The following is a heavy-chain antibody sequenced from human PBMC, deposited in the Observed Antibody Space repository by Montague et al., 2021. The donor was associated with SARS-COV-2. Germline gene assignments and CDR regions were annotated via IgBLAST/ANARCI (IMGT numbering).Heavy chain of an antibody. Sequence: SETLSFICTVSGGSISGYYWTWMRQPPGKGLEWLGHIYYTGSTKYNPSLKSRVTISIETPKNQFSLKLRSVTAAETAVYFCAIAQTTCFIANCVNYFDYWGQGALVTVSS. V-gene: IGHV4-59*01. CDR3: AIAQTTCFIANCVNYFDY. J-gene: IGHJ4*02. CDR1: GGSISGYY. D-gene: IGHD2-2*01. CDR2: IYYTGST.